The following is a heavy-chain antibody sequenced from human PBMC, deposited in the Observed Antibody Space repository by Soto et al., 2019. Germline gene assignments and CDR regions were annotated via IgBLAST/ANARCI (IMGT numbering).Heavy chain of an antibody. J-gene: IGHJ4*02. CDR1: NFSISSGYY. CDR3: ARIHSGSYYSVFNY. V-gene: IGHV4-38-2*01. CDR2: IYRSGTT. Sequence: KSWETLSLTCVVSNFSISSGYYWGWIRQSPGKGLEWIASIYRSGTTSYNPSLKSRVTISVDPSKNQFSLMLTAVTAADTAVYYCARIHSGSYYSVFNYWGRGSLVTVSS. D-gene: IGHD1-26*01.